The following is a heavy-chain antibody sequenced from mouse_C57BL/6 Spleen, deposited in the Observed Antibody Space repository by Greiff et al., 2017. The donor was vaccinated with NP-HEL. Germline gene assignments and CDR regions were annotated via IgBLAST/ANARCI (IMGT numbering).Heavy chain of an antibody. D-gene: IGHD1-1*01. CDR1: GFTFSSYA. J-gene: IGHJ2*01. Sequence: EVQVVESGEGLVKPGGSLTLSCAASGFTFSSYAMSWVRQTPEKRLEWVAYISRGGDYIYYAATVKGRFTISRYNARNTLYLPMSSLKSEYTAMYYCTSDITSVVAFDYWGQGTTLTVSS. CDR2: ISRGGDYI. V-gene: IGHV5-9-1*02. CDR3: TSDITSVVAFDY.